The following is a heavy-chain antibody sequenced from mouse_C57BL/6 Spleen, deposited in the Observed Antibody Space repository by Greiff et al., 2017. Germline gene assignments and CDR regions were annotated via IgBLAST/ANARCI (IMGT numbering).Heavy chain of an antibody. CDR2: IYPSDSET. J-gene: IGHJ3*01. D-gene: IGHD1-1*02. CDR3: ARGEYYYDSFAY. CDR1: GYTFTSYW. V-gene: IGHV1-61*01. Sequence: VQLQQPGAELVRPGSSVKLSCKASGYTFTSYWMDWVKQRPGQGLEWIGNIYPSDSETHYNQKFKDKATLTVDKSSSTAYMQLSSLTSEDSAVYYCARGEYYYDSFAYWGQGTLVTVSA.